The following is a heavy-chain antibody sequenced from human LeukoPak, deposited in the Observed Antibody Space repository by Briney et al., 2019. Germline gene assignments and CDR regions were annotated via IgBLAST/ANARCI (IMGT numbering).Heavy chain of an antibody. CDR2: ISYDGSNK. CDR3: ARAYTTVAGKRVGYFDY. D-gene: IGHD6-19*01. Sequence: GGSLRLSCAASGFTFSSYAMHWVRQAPGKGLEWVAVISYDGSNKYYADSVKGRFTISRDNSKNTLYLQMNSLRAEDTAVYYCARAYTTVAGKRVGYFDYWGQGTLVTVSS. V-gene: IGHV3-30-3*01. CDR1: GFTFSSYA. J-gene: IGHJ4*02.